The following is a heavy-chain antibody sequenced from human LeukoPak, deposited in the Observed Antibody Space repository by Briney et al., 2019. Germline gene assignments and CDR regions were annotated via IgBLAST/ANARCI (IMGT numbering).Heavy chain of an antibody. V-gene: IGHV3-23*01. J-gene: IGHJ4*02. D-gene: IGHD2-15*01. CDR1: GFTFSSYA. Sequence: GGSLRLSCAASGFTFSSYAMSRVRQAPGKGLEWVSAISGSGGSTYYADSVKGRFTISRDNSKNTLYLQMNSLRAEDTAVYYCAKGYCSGGSCPVFDYWGQGTLVTVSS. CDR2: ISGSGGST. CDR3: AKGYCSGGSCPVFDY.